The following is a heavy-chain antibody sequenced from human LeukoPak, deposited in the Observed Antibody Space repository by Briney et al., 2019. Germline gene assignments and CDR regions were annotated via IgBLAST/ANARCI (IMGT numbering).Heavy chain of an antibody. CDR3: ARQIVGATFNYYYYMDV. CDR1: GGSITTSTYY. CDR2: IYSSGST. D-gene: IGHD1-26*01. J-gene: IGHJ6*03. Sequence: SETLSLTCTVSGGSITTSTYYWAWIRQPPGKGLEWIGSIYSSGSTYYNPSLKSRVTISVDTSKNQFSLKLSSVTAADTAVYYCARQIVGATFNYYYYMDVWGKGTTVTISS. V-gene: IGHV4-39*01.